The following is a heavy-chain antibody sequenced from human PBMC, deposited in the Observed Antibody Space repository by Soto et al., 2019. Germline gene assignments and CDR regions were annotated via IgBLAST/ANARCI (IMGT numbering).Heavy chain of an antibody. CDR3: ARGPNWGSRFDS. CDR2: LIPLFGTT. CDR1: GGTFSGHA. V-gene: IGHV1-69*06. J-gene: IGHJ5*01. D-gene: IGHD7-27*01. Sequence: QVQLVQSGAEVKKPGSSVKVSCEASGGTFSGHAISWVRQAPGQGPEWMGGLIPLFGTTQHAQNFQGRLTITADKSTSTAYMELTSLRFEDTAIYYCARGPNWGSRFDSWGQGTLVTVSS.